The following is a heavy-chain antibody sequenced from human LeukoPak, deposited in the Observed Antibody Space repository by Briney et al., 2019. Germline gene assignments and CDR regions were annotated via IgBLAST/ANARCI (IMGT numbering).Heavy chain of an antibody. Sequence: GVSLRLSCAASGFTFSSYSMNWVRQAPGKGLEWVSSISSSSSYIYYADSVKGRFTISRDNSKNTLYLQMNSLRAEDTAVYYCAKDPDTAMVTALDYWGQGTLVTVSS. V-gene: IGHV3-21*01. CDR2: ISSSSSYI. CDR1: GFTFSSYS. D-gene: IGHD5-18*01. J-gene: IGHJ4*02. CDR3: AKDPDTAMVTALDY.